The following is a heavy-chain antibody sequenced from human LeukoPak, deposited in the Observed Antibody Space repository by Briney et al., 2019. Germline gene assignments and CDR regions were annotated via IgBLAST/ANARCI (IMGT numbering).Heavy chain of an antibody. CDR2: INHSGST. D-gene: IGHD1/OR15-1a*01. Sequence: SETLSLTCAVCPGSFRRYYWSWIRQPPGKGLEWIGEINHSGSTNYNPSLKSRVTISVDTSKNQFSLKLSSVTAANTAVYYCATGNNTYYYMDVWGKGTTVTVSS. CDR1: PGSFRRYY. J-gene: IGHJ6*03. CDR3: ATGNNTYYYMDV. V-gene: IGHV4-34*01.